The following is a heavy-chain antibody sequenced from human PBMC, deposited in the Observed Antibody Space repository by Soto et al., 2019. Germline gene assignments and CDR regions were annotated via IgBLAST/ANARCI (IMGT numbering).Heavy chain of an antibody. CDR3: ARSDHGVVAASSPVYFDY. J-gene: IGHJ4*02. Sequence: QVQLVQSGAEVKKPGASVKVSCKTSGYSFTNYYLHWVRQAPGQGLEWMGLINPSGISTSYAQKFQGRVTMTRDTSTSTVYMDLSSLRSEDTAVYYCARSDHGVVAASSPVYFDYWGQGTLVTVSS. V-gene: IGHV1-46*01. D-gene: IGHD2-15*01. CDR1: GYSFTNYY. CDR2: INPSGIST.